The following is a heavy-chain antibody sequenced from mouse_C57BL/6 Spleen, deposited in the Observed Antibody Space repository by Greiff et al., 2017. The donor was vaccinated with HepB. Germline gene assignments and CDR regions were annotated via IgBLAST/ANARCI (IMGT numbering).Heavy chain of an antibody. D-gene: IGHD2-1*01. Sequence: VQLQQPGAELVKPGASVKLSCKASGYTFTSYWMQWVKQRPGQGLEWIGEIDPSDSYTNYNQKFKGKATLTVDTSSSTAYMQLSSLTSEESAVYYCAGVTSALGYFDVWGTGTTVTVSS. V-gene: IGHV1-50*01. CDR3: AGVTSALGYFDV. CDR2: IDPSDSYT. J-gene: IGHJ1*03. CDR1: GYTFTSYW.